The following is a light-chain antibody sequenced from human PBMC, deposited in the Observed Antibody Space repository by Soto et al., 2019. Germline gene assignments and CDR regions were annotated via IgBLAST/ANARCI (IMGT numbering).Light chain of an antibody. V-gene: IGKV3-20*01. J-gene: IGKJ5*01. CDR3: QQYGSSPRT. Sequence: EIVLTQSPGTLSLSPVERATLSCRASLSMSTHLAWYQKKPGQAPRLLIYGASSRATGIPDRFSGSGSGTDFTLTISRLEPEDFAVYYCQQYGSSPRTFGQGTRLEIK. CDR1: LSMSTH. CDR2: GAS.